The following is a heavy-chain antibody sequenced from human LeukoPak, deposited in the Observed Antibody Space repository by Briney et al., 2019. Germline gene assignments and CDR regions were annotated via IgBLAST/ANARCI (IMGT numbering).Heavy chain of an antibody. Sequence: GGSLRLSCAASGFTFSSYGMHWVRQAPGKGLEWVAFIRYDGSNKYYADSVKGRFTISRDNTKNTLYLQMNTLRAEDTAVYYCAKSNEWFKYYYYMDVWGKGTTVTVSS. CDR3: AKSNEWFKYYYYMDV. CDR2: IRYDGSNK. J-gene: IGHJ6*03. CDR1: GFTFSSYG. V-gene: IGHV3-30*02. D-gene: IGHD3-3*01.